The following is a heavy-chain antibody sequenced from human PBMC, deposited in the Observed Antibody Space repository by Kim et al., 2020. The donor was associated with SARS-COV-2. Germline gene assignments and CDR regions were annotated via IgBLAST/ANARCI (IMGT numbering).Heavy chain of an antibody. D-gene: IGHD1-26*01. V-gene: IGHV4-31*03. CDR1: GGSISSGGYY. J-gene: IGHJ6*02. CDR2: IYYSGST. Sequence: SETLSLTCTVSGGSISSGGYYWSWIRQHPGKGLEWIGYIYYSGSTYYNPSLKSRVTISVDTSKNQFSLKLSSVTAADTAVYYCARDKFLYSGSSGGMDVWGQGTTVTVSS. CDR3: ARDKFLYSGSSGGMDV.